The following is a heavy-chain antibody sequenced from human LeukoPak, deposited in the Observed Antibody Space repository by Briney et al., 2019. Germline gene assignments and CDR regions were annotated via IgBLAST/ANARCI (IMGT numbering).Heavy chain of an antibody. V-gene: IGHV3-23*01. CDR2: ISGSAHKI. CDR3: AGRPTGYSSGYVY. J-gene: IGHJ4*02. D-gene: IGHD5-18*01. Sequence: GGSLRLSCVVSGFTFSDYAMSWVRQAPEKGLDWVSVISGSAHKIRYADSVKGRFTISRDNSENAVYLQMNNLRAEDTALYYCAGRPTGYSSGYVYWGQGALVTVSS. CDR1: GFTFSDYA.